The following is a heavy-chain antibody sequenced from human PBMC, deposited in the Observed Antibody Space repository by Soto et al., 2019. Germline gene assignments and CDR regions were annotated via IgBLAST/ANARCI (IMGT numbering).Heavy chain of an antibody. CDR2: ISGSGGST. CDR3: AKSLGDMVTFGGVIIVTLGDY. J-gene: IGHJ4*02. V-gene: IGHV3-23*01. CDR1: GFTFSSYG. D-gene: IGHD3-16*02. Sequence: EVQLLESGGGLVQPGGSLRLSCAASGFTFSSYGLSWVRQAPGKGLEWVSGISGSGGSTYYADSVKGRFTISRDNSKNTLYIKMNSMRAEDTAVYYCAKSLGDMVTFGGVIIVTLGDYWGQGTLVTVTS.